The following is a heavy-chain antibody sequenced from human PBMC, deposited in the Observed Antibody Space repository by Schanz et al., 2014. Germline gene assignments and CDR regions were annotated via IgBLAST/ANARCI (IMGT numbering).Heavy chain of an antibody. Sequence: VQLVESGGGLVQPGGSLRLSCEASGFAFTSNAMTWVRQAPGKGLEWVSTISGSGAHTYHADSVRGRFTISRDNSKNILYLQMNSLRAEDTAVYYCARGGCTNGLCYYYYGMDVWGQGTTVTVSS. CDR3: ARGGCTNGLCYYYYGMDV. D-gene: IGHD2-8*01. V-gene: IGHV3-23*04. J-gene: IGHJ6*02. CDR1: GFAFTSNA. CDR2: ISGSGAHT.